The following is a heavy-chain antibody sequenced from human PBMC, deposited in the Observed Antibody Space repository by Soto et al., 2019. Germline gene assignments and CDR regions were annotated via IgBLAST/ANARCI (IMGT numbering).Heavy chain of an antibody. CDR3: ARGRGITMVRGVNFDY. D-gene: IGHD3-10*01. V-gene: IGHV1-69*02. CDR2: IIPILGIA. J-gene: IGHJ4*02. CDR1: GGTFSSYT. Sequence: QVQLVQSGAEVKKPGSSVKVSCKASGGTFSSYTISWVRQAPGQGLEWMGRIIPILGIANYAQKFQGRATITADKSTSTAYMELSSLRSEDTAVYYCARGRGITMVRGVNFDYWGQGTLVTVSS.